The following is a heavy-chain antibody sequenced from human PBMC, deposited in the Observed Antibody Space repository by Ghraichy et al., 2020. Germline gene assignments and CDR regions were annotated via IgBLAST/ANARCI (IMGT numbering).Heavy chain of an antibody. CDR3: ARQTHVGSGYSYLFYFDF. Sequence: SQTLSLTCTVSGDSITGSDYYWGWVHQPPGKGLEWLGSIYHSGSTHYNPSLRSRVTIFVDTSKNQFFLNLNSVTATDTAVYSCARQTHVGSGYSYLFYFDFWGRGTLVTVSS. CDR1: GDSITGSDYY. V-gene: IGHV4-39*01. J-gene: IGHJ4*02. CDR2: IYHSGST. D-gene: IGHD3-22*01.